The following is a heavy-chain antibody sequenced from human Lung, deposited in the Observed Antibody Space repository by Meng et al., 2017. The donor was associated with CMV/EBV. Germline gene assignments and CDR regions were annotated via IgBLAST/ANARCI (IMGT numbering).Heavy chain of an antibody. D-gene: IGHD3-10*01. Sequence: GEXXKISCAASGFTFSGSPMHWVRQASGKGLEWVGRIRSKPYSYATEYAASVKGRFTISRDDSKNTAFLQMDSLKTEDTAVYYCARQGGETYGSHYYYGMAVWGPWIXV. J-gene: IGHJ6*01. CDR2: IRSKPYSYAT. CDR1: GFTFSGSP. V-gene: IGHV3-73*01. CDR3: ARQGGETYGSHYYYGMAV.